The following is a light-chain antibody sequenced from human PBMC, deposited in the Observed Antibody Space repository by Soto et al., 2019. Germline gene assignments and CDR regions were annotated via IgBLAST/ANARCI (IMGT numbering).Light chain of an antibody. Sequence: QSALTQPASVSGSPGQSITISCTGTSSDVGSYNLVSWYQQHPGKAPKLMIYEGSKRPSGVSNRFSGSKSGNTASLTISALQAEDEADYYCCSYAGSSTPRFGGGTKVTVL. V-gene: IGLV2-23*01. CDR3: CSYAGSSTPR. J-gene: IGLJ3*02. CDR1: SSDVGSYNL. CDR2: EGS.